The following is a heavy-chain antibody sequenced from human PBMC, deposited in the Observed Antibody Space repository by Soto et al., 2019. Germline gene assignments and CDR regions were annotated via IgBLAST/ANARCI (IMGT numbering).Heavy chain of an antibody. J-gene: IGHJ6*02. V-gene: IGHV3-7*05. CDR1: GFIFSTEW. Sequence: GGSLRLSCAASGFIFSTEWMNWVRQAPGKRLEWVANIKRDGSEKHYVDSVNGRFTIFRDNAKNMMYLQMNSLRAEDTAVYYYAKDLAGDTAMDYYYYYGMDVWGQGTTVTVSS. D-gene: IGHD5-18*01. CDR2: IKRDGSEK. CDR3: AKDLAGDTAMDYYYYYGMDV.